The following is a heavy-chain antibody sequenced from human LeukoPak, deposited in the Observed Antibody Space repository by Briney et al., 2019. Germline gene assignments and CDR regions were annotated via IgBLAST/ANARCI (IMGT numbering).Heavy chain of an antibody. D-gene: IGHD3-9*01. Sequence: QPGGSLRLSCAASGFTFSNYWLHWVRQAPGKGLVWVSRINIDGATTTYADSVRARFTVSRDNAQNTLWLQMNSLRAEDTALYYCARETAVSGGIFFDYWGQGTLVTVSS. CDR2: INIDGATT. CDR3: ARETAVSGGIFFDY. J-gene: IGHJ4*02. V-gene: IGHV3-74*01. CDR1: GFTFSNYW.